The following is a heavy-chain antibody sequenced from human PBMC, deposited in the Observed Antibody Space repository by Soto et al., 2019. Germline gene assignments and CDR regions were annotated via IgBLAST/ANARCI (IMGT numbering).Heavy chain of an antibody. V-gene: IGHV1-69*01. CDR3: AMSQGSSTSLEIYYYYYYGMDV. CDR2: IIPIPGTA. D-gene: IGHD2-2*01. CDR1: GGTFSSYA. Sequence: QVQLVQSGAEVKKPGSSVKVSCKASGGTFSSYAISWVRQAPGQGLEWMGGIIPIPGTANYAQKFQGSVRITADEATSTACMEPRSVSSEDTAVYYCAMSQGSSTSLEIYYYYYYGMDVWGQGNTETVSS. J-gene: IGHJ6*02.